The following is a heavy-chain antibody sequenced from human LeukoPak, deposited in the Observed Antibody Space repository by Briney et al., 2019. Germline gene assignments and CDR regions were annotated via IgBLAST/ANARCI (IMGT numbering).Heavy chain of an antibody. CDR1: GGSISSSNYY. V-gene: IGHV4-39*01. Sequence: SETLSLTCTVCGGSISSSNYYWGWIRQPPGKGLEWIGSIYYSGSTYYNPSLKSRVTISVDTSKNQFSLKLSSVTAADTAVYYCARLYPPVGPPLMDYWGQGTLVTVSS. CDR2: IYYSGST. CDR3: ARLYPPVGPPLMDY. J-gene: IGHJ4*02. D-gene: IGHD2-2*02.